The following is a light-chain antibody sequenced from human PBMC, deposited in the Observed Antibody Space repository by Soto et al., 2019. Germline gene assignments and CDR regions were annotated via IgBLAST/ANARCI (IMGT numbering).Light chain of an antibody. J-gene: IGKJ3*01. CDR3: QQLNSYPPT. CDR2: AAS. V-gene: IGKV1-9*01. Sequence: IQLTQSPSSLSASVGDRVTITCRASQGISSYLAWYQQKPGKAPKLLIYAASTLQSGVPSRFSGSGSGTDFTLTISSLQPEDFATYYCQQLNSYPPTFGPGTIVDIK. CDR1: QGISSY.